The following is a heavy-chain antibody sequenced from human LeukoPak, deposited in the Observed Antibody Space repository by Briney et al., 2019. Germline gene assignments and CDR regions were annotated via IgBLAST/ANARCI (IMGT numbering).Heavy chain of an antibody. J-gene: IGHJ4*02. CDR2: TYYRSKWYN. Sequence: SQTLSLTCAISGDSVSSNSAAWNWIRQSPSRGLEWLGRTYYRSKWYNDYAVSVKSRITINPDTSKNQFSLQLNSVTPEDTAVYYCARDLERSSSWYSGGEASREYYFDYWGQGTLITVSS. D-gene: IGHD6-13*01. V-gene: IGHV6-1*01. CDR3: ARDLERSSSWYSGGEASREYYFDY. CDR1: GDSVSSNSAA.